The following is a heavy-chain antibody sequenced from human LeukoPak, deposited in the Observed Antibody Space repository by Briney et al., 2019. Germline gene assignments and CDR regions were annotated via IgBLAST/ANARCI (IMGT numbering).Heavy chain of an antibody. V-gene: IGHV3-74*03. J-gene: IGHJ6*02. CDR3: ARGVALAKSTRHYLYGLDV. Sequence: PGGSLRLSCAASVFISSDYWMHWVRQAPGQGLVWVARTNSDGSNRQYADSVKGRFTISRDNAKNTLSLQMDGLRFEDAAVYYCARGVALAKSTRHYLYGLDVWGQGTTVAVSS. CDR2: TNSDGSNR. CDR1: VFISSDYW. D-gene: IGHD5-24*01.